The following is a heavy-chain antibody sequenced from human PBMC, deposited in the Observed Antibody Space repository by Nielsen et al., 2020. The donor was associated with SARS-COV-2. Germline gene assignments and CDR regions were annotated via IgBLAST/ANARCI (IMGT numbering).Heavy chain of an antibody. CDR3: ASTGYYDSSGYYLSYYYYYGMDV. J-gene: IGHJ6*02. D-gene: IGHD3-22*01. V-gene: IGHV3-48*02. CDR1: GFTFSSYS. Sequence: GESLKISCAASGFTFSSYSMNWVRQAPGKGLEWVSYISSSSSTIYYADSVKGRFTISRDNAKNSLYLQMNSLRDEDTAVYYCASTGYYDSSGYYLSYYYYYGMDVWGQGTTVTVSS. CDR2: ISSSSSTI.